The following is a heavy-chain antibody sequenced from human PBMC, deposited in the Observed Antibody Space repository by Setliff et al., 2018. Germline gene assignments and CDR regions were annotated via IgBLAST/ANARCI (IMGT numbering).Heavy chain of an antibody. D-gene: IGHD1-20*01. V-gene: IGHV4-39*07. CDR2: IYHSGST. CDR1: GGSISSSYYY. Sequence: PSETLSLTCTVSGGSISSSYYYWGWIRQPPGKGLEWIGSIYHSGSTYYNPSLKSRVTISVDTSKNQFSLKLSSVTAADTAVYYCARDGNNWNDLDYWGHGTLVTVSS. J-gene: IGHJ4*01. CDR3: ARDGNNWNDLDY.